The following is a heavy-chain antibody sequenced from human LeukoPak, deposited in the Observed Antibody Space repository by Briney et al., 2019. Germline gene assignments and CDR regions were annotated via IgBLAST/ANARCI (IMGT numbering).Heavy chain of an antibody. J-gene: IGHJ6*03. CDR1: GGSISSYY. D-gene: IGHD5-12*01. V-gene: IGHV4-59*01. Sequence: SETLSLTCTVSGGSISSYYWSWIRQPPGKGLEWIGYIYYSGSTNYNPSLKSRVTISVDTSKNQFSLKRSSVTAADTAVYYCARGPSGYDSEGRTYYYYYYMDVWGKGTTVTVSS. CDR2: IYYSGST. CDR3: ARGPSGYDSEGRTYYYYYYMDV.